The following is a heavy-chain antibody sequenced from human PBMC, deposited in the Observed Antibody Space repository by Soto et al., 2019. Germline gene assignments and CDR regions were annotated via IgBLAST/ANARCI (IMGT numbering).Heavy chain of an antibody. CDR2: INPSGGSA. J-gene: IGHJ4*02. Sequence: ASVKVSCKASGYTFTSYYMHWVRQAPGQGLEWMGIINPSGGSASYAQKFQGRVTMTRDTSTSTVYMELSSLRLEDTAVYYCARDRLTGGFDWGQGTLVTVSS. CDR3: ARDRLTGGFD. V-gene: IGHV1-46*01. D-gene: IGHD3-9*01. CDR1: GYTFTSYY.